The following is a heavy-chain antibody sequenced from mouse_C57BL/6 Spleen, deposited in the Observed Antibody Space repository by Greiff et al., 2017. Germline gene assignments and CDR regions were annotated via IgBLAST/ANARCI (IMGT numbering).Heavy chain of an antibody. CDR3: ARDGSSYWYFDV. Sequence: VQLQQSGAELVRPGSSVKLSCKASGYTFTSYWMHWVKQRPIQGLEWIGNIDPSDSDTHYNQKFKDKATLTVDKSSSTAYMQLSSLTSEDSAVYYCARDGSSYWYFDVWGTGTTVTVSS. CDR1: GYTFTSYW. D-gene: IGHD1-1*01. J-gene: IGHJ1*03. CDR2: IDPSDSDT. V-gene: IGHV1-52*01.